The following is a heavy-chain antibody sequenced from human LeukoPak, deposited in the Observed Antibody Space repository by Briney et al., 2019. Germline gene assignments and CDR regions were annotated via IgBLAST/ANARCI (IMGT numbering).Heavy chain of an antibody. CDR2: IYHTGST. V-gene: IGHV4-38-2*01. J-gene: IGHJ4*02. D-gene: IGHD3-16*01. Sequence: SETLSLTCAVSGYSISSVYYWGWVRQAPGKGLELIGSIYHTGSTYYNRSLKSRLTISVDMSKNQLSLDLRSVTGADTAVYYFARDKDDYVWGPYRWWGQGLLVSVS. CDR1: GYSISSVYY. CDR3: ARDKDDYVWGPYRW.